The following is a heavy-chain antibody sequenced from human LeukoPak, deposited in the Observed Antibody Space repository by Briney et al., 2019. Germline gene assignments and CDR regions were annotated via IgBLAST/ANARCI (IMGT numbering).Heavy chain of an antibody. CDR2: ISYDGSNK. J-gene: IGHJ4*02. CDR3: AKDRHDYGGNSGNDY. D-gene: IGHD4-23*01. CDR1: GFTFSSSA. Sequence: TGGSLRLSCEASGFTFSSSAMNWVRQAPGKGLEWVAVISYDGSNKYYADSVKGRFTISRDNSKNTLYLQMNSLRAEDTAVYYCAKDRHDYGGNSGNDYWGQGTLVTVSS. V-gene: IGHV3-30*18.